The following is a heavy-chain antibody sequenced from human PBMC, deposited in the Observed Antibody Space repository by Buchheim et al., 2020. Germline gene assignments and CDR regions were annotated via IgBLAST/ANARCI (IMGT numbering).Heavy chain of an antibody. CDR2: INPNSGGT. CDR3: AREDFVNGGFDY. J-gene: IGHJ4*02. V-gene: IGHV1-2*02. D-gene: IGHD7-27*01. Sequence: QVQLVQSGAEVKKPGASVKVSCKASGCSFSGYYMYWVRQAPGQGVEWMGWINPNSGGTNYAQKFQGRVTMTRDTSSRTAYMELSRLRSDDTAVYYCAREDFVNGGFDYWGQGTL. CDR1: GCSFSGYY.